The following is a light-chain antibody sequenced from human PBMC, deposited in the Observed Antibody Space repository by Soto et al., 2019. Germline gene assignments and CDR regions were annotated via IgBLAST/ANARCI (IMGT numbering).Light chain of an antibody. CDR1: QSVLYNSNSKNF. Sequence: DIVMTQSPDSLAVSLGERATINCKSSQSVLYNSNSKNFLAWYQQKPGQPPKLLIYWASTRESGVPDRFSGSGSGTDFTLTISSLQAEDVAVYYCQQYYITPQTFGHRTKVEIK. CDR2: WAS. CDR3: QQYYITPQT. J-gene: IGKJ1*01. V-gene: IGKV4-1*01.